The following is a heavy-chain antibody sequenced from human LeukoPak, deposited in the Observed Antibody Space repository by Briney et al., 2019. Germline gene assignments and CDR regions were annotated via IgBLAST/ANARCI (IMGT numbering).Heavy chain of an antibody. J-gene: IGHJ4*02. Sequence: PGGSLRLSCAASGFTFSGFGMSWVRQVPGKGLEWVSGISNSADRTYYADHVRGRFTISRDNSKNTVVLQMNSLTVEDSAVYYCAKGTSTMANRPADNWGQGTLVTVSS. V-gene: IGHV3-23*01. CDR3: AKGTSTMANRPADN. D-gene: IGHD5/OR15-5a*01. CDR1: GFTFSGFG. CDR2: ISNSADRT.